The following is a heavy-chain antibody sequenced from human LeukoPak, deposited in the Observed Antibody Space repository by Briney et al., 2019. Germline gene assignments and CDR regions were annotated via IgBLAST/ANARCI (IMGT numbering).Heavy chain of an antibody. D-gene: IGHD2-21*02. J-gene: IGHJ4*02. V-gene: IGHV4-34*01. CDR3: ARGGFYCGDDCYVDY. CDR2: INRSGST. CDR1: GGSLSYYY. Sequence: SETLSLTCAVYGGSLSYYYWSWIGQPPDKGLEWIGEINRSGSTNYNPSLKSRVSISVDTSKNQFSLKLSSVTAADTAVYYCARGGFYCGDDCYVDYWGQGTLVTVSS.